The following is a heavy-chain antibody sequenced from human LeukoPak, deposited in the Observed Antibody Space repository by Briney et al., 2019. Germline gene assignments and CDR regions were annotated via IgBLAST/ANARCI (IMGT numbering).Heavy chain of an antibody. CDR3: ARGRGGGYFDF. Sequence: ASVKVSCKASGYSFTGYFIHWVRQAPGQGLEWMGCIDPNSGDTKYAQKFQGRVSMPRDTSTRTAYMELSRLRSDDTAVYSCARGRGGGYFDFWGQETLVTVSS. CDR1: GYSFTGYF. D-gene: IGHD2-15*01. J-gene: IGHJ4*02. CDR2: IDPNSGDT. V-gene: IGHV1-2*02.